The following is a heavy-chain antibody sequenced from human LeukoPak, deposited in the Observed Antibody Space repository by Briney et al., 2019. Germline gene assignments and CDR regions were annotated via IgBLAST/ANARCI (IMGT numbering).Heavy chain of an antibody. CDR2: ISYEGSNK. J-gene: IGHJ4*02. CDR3: AKNGRCSGGSCYGTEQKPFDY. V-gene: IGHV3-30*18. CDR1: GFTFSSYA. Sequence: PGGSLRLSCAVSGFTFSSYATHWVRHAPGKGLGWVAVISYEGSNKYYADSVKGRFTISRDNSKNTLYLQMNSLRAEDTAVYYCAKNGRCSGGSCYGTEQKPFDYGGQGTLVTVSS. D-gene: IGHD2-15*01.